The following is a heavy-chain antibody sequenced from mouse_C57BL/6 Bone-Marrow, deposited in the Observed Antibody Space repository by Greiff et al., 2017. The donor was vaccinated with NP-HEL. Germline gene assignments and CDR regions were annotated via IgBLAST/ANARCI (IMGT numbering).Heavy chain of an antibody. CDR1: GYAFSSSW. D-gene: IGHD1-1*01. CDR2: IYPGDGDT. J-gene: IGHJ1*03. V-gene: IGHV1-82*01. CDR3: ARSPYYYGSRFAYFDV. Sequence: QVQLQQSGPELVKPGASVKISCKASGYAFSSSWMNWVKQRPGKGLEWIGRIYPGDGDTNYNGKFKGKATLTADKSSSTAYMQLSSLTSEDSAVYFCARSPYYYGSRFAYFDVWGTGTTVTVSS.